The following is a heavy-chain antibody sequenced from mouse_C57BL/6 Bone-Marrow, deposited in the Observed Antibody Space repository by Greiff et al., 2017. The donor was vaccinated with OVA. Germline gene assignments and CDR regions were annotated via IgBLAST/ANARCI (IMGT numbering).Heavy chain of an antibody. J-gene: IGHJ2*01. Sequence: DVKLQESGGDLVKPGGSLKLSCAASGFTFSSYGMAWVRQTPDKRLEWVATISSAGSYTYYPDSVKGRFTISRDTAKNTLYLQMSSLKSEDTAMYYFAKHRAGTDYWGQGTTLTVSS. CDR2: ISSAGSYT. V-gene: IGHV5-6*02. CDR1: GFTFSSYG. D-gene: IGHD3-3*01. CDR3: AKHRAGTDY.